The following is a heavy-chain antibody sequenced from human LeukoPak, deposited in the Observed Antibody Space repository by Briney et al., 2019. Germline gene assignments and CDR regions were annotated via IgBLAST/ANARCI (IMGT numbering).Heavy chain of an antibody. CDR2: INPNSGGT. CDR3: ARGPYNWIQGGAFDI. J-gene: IGHJ3*02. Sequence: ASVKVSCKASGYTFTGYYMHWVRQAPGQGLEWMGWINPNSGGTNYAQKFQGRVTMTRDTSISTAYMELSRLRSDDTAVYYCARGPYNWIQGGAFDIWGQGTMVTVSS. V-gene: IGHV1-2*02. D-gene: IGHD1-20*01. CDR1: GYTFTGYY.